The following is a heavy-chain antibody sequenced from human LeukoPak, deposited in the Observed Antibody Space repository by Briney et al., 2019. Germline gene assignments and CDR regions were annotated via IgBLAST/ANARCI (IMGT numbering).Heavy chain of an antibody. CDR2: ISXXGVTT. CDR1: FTFXAYA. V-gene: IGHV3-23*01. Sequence: FTFXAYAXXXVRXGPXKGVXXXXTISXXGVTTYSADSVKGRFTISRDNSKNILYLQVNSLRAGDPAVYYCANDYYYDSSGYYYGDAFDIWGQGTMVTVSS. D-gene: IGHD3-22*01. CDR3: ANDYYYDSSGYYYGDAFDI. J-gene: IGHJ3*02.